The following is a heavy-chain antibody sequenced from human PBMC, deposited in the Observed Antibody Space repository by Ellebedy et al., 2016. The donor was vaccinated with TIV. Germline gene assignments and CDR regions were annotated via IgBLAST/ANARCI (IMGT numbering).Heavy chain of an antibody. CDR1: GGSISSYY. V-gene: IGHV4-4*07. CDR3: ARCDRRASMVIVDN. CDR2: VYTSGYT. J-gene: IGHJ4*02. D-gene: IGHD4/OR15-4a*01. Sequence: MPSETLSLTCTVSGGSISSYYWNWVRQPAGKGLEWIGRVYTSGYTNYNPSLRSRVTLSFDTSKDQFSLKLSSVTAADTAVYYCARCDRRASMVIVDNWGQGTLVTVSS.